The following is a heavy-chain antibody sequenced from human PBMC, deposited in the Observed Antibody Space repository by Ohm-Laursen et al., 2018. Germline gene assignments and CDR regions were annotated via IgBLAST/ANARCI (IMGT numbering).Heavy chain of an antibody. V-gene: IGHV3-21*01. CDR3: ARGGYDYVWGSYQHYFDY. D-gene: IGHD3-16*02. CDR1: GFTFSSYS. Sequence: SLRLSCAASGFTFSSYSMNWVRQAPGKGLEWVSSISSSSSYIYYADSVKGRFTISRDNAKNSLYLQMNSLRAEDTAVYYCARGGYDYVWGSYQHYFDYWGQGTLVTVSS. CDR2: ISSSSSYI. J-gene: IGHJ4*02.